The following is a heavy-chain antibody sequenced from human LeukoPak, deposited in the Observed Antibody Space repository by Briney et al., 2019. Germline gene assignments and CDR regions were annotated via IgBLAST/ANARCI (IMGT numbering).Heavy chain of an antibody. J-gene: IGHJ4*02. V-gene: IGHV4-34*01. CDR1: GGSFSGYY. Sequence: SETLSLTCAVYGGSFSGYYWSWIRQPPGKGLELIGEINHSGSTNYKPSLRSRVTISADTSKNQFSLKLSTVTAADTAVYYCARWRTCCSSTSCYAFDYWGQGTLVTVSS. D-gene: IGHD2-2*01. CDR3: ARWRTCCSSTSCYAFDY. CDR2: INHSGST.